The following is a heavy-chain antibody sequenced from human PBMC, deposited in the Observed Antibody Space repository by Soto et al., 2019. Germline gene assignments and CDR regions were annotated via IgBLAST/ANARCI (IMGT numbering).Heavy chain of an antibody. J-gene: IGHJ5*02. Sequence: SVKVSFKASGRTFSSYTISWVRQAPGQGLEWMGRIIPILGIANYAQKFQGRVTITADKSTSTAYMELSSLRSEDTAVYYCAIWPASSGWNQKCNLFDPWGQGTLDTVSS. D-gene: IGHD6-25*01. CDR2: IIPILGIA. CDR1: GRTFSSYT. CDR3: AIWPASSGWNQKCNLFDP. V-gene: IGHV1-69*02.